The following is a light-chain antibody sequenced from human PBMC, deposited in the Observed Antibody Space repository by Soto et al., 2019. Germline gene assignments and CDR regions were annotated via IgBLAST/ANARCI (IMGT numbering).Light chain of an antibody. Sequence: EIVMTQSPATLSVSPGERATLSCRASQSVSSNLAWYQQKPGQAPRLLIYGASPRATGIPARFNGSGSGTELTLTISRLQAEDFAVCYCQRYTNWPGTFGQRTKVEL. V-gene: IGKV3-15*01. CDR1: QSVSSN. CDR2: GAS. CDR3: QRYTNWPGT. J-gene: IGKJ1*01.